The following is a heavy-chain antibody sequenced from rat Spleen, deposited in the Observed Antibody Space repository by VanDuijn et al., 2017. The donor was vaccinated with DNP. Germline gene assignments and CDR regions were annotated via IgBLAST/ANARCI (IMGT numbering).Heavy chain of an antibody. Sequence: EVQLVESGGGLVQPGRSLKLSCAASGFTFSDYYMAWVRQAPKKGLEWVATISTSGTRTYYPDSVKGRFTISRDNAKSSLYLQMNSLKSEDTATYYCARLTSGITAYYVAYWGQGVMVTVSS. D-gene: IGHD1-4*01. CDR1: GFTFSDYY. CDR3: ARLTSGITAYYVAY. J-gene: IGHJ2*01. V-gene: IGHV5-7*01. CDR2: ISTSGTRT.